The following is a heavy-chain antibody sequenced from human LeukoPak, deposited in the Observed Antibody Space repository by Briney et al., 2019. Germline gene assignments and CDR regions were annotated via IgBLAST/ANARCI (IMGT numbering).Heavy chain of an antibody. CDR1: GGSISSSTSY. CDR3: ARVSSRQQPPYYFDY. D-gene: IGHD6-13*01. CDR2: IYYSGST. Sequence: SETLSLTCIVSGGSISSSTSYWGWIRQSPGKGLEWIGSIYYSGSTYYNPSLKSRVTISVDTSKNQFSLKLSSVTAADTAVYYCARVSSRQQPPYYFDYWGQGTLVTVSS. V-gene: IGHV4-39*07. J-gene: IGHJ4*02.